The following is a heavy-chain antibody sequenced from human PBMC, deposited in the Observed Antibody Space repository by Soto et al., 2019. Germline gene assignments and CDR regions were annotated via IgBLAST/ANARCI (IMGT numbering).Heavy chain of an antibody. CDR2: VNPSGGHT. CDR1: GDTFTDYY. J-gene: IGHJ4*02. V-gene: IGHV1-46*01. Sequence: QVQLMQSGAEVKKPGASVKVSCKASGDTFTDYYIHWVRQAPGQGLEWMGTVNPSGGHTTYAQHFRGRVTMTRDTSTSTLYMELTSLTSDDTAVYYCAGGGDVVVVTAALDYWGQGTLVTVSS. D-gene: IGHD2-21*02. CDR3: AGGGDVVVVTAALDY.